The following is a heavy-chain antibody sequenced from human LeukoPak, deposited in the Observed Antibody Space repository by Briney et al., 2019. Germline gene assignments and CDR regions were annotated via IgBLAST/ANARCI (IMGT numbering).Heavy chain of an antibody. J-gene: IGHJ3*02. CDR3: ARALRVTIFGVVIPSRGAFDI. CDR2: INPNSGGT. V-gene: IGHV1-2*06. D-gene: IGHD3-3*01. Sequence: GASVKVSCKASGYTFTGYYMHWVRQAPGQGLGWMGRINPNSGGTNYAQKFQGRVTMTRDTSISTAYMELSRLRSDDTAVYYCARALRVTIFGVVIPSRGAFDIWGQGTMVAVSS. CDR1: GYTFTGYY.